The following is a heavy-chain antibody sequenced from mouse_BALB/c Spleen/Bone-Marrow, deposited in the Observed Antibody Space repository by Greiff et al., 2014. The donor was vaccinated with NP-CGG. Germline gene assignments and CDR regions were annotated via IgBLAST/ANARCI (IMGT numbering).Heavy chain of an antibody. Sequence: EVQLQQSGPELVKPGASVKMSCKASGYTFTSYVIHWVKQKPGQGLEWIGYINPYNDATKFNERFKGKATLTSDKSSSTAYMGLRSLTSEDSAVYYCAREGVDYFDYWGQGTTLTVSS. CDR1: GYTFTSYV. V-gene: IGHV1-14*01. CDR3: AREGVDYFDY. J-gene: IGHJ2*01. CDR2: INPYNDAT.